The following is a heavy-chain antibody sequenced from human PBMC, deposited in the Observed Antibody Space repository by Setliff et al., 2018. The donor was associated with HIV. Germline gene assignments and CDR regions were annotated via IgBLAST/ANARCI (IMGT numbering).Heavy chain of an antibody. V-gene: IGHV6-1*01. CDR2: TYYKSKWYN. CDR1: GDSVSSNSAA. Sequence: SQTLSLTCAISGDSVSSNSAAWNWIRQSPSRGLEWLGRTYYKSKWYNDYAVSVKSRITISVDTSKNQFFLRLSSVSAADTAVYYCVRTASSSWWGVHYYYYIDLWGKGTTVTVSS. J-gene: IGHJ6*03. CDR3: VRTASSSWWGVHYYYYIDL. D-gene: IGHD2-8*02.